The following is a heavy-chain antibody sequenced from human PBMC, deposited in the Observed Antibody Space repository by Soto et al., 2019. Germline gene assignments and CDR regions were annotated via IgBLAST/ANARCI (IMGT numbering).Heavy chain of an antibody. CDR2: IYYSGST. V-gene: IGHV4-31*03. CDR3: AGGARITMVGRSAGGGMDV. Sequence: QVQLQESGPGLVKPSQTLSLTCTVSGGSISSGGYYWSWIRQHPGKGLEWIGYIYYSGSTYYNPSLKSRVTISVNTSKNQFSQKLSSVTAADTAVYYGAGGARITMVGRSAGGGMDVWGQGTTVTVSS. CDR1: GGSISSGGYY. D-gene: IGHD3-10*01. J-gene: IGHJ6*02.